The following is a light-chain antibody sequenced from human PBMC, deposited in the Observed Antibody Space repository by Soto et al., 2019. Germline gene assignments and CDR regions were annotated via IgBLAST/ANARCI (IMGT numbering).Light chain of an antibody. V-gene: IGLV2-14*01. J-gene: IGLJ3*02. CDR3: SSYTSSSTVV. Sequence: QSALTQPASVSGSPGQSVTISCSGSSSDVGAYNYVSWYQRHPGKAPKLMIYDVTNRPSGVSNRFSGSKSGNTASLTISGRQAEDEADYFCSSYTSSSTVVFGGGTQLTVL. CDR2: DVT. CDR1: SSDVGAYNY.